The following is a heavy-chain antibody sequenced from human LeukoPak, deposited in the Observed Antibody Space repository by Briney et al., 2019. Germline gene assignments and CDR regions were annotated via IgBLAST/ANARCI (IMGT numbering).Heavy chain of an antibody. CDR1: GGSISSYY. CDR3: ARGDYGPTYSPSYYYYYMDV. D-gene: IGHD4-17*01. CDR2: IYYSGST. V-gene: IGHV4-59*01. J-gene: IGHJ6*03. Sequence: SETLSLTCTVSGGSISSYYWSWIRQPPGKGLEWIGDIYYSGSTNYNPSLESRVTISVDTSTNQSSLKLSSVTAADTAVYYCARGDYGPTYSPSYYYYYMDVWGKGTTVTVSS.